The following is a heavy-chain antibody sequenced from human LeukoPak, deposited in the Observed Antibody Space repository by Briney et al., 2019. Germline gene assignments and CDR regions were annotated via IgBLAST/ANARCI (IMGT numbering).Heavy chain of an antibody. Sequence: GGSLRLSCAASGFTFSSYGMHWVRQAPGKGLEWVAFIRYDGSNKYYADSVKGRFTISRDNSKNTLYLQMNSLRAEDTAVYYCVKALGAAAGTGFDYWGQGTLVTVSS. CDR1: GFTFSSYG. V-gene: IGHV3-30*02. D-gene: IGHD6-13*01. CDR2: IRYDGSNK. CDR3: VKALGAAAGTGFDY. J-gene: IGHJ4*02.